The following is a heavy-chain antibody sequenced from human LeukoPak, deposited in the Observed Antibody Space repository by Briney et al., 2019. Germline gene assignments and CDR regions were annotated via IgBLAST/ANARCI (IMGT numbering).Heavy chain of an antibody. Sequence: GGSLRLSCAASGFTFTSYWMSWVRQAPGKGLQWVANIKDDGSEKYYVDSVKGRFTISRDNRKNSLYLQMNSLRAEDTAVYYCGRDPYYDSLDYWGQGTLVTVSS. CDR2: IKDDGSEK. V-gene: IGHV3-7*01. J-gene: IGHJ4*02. D-gene: IGHD3-22*01. CDR3: GRDPYYDSLDY. CDR1: GFTFTSYW.